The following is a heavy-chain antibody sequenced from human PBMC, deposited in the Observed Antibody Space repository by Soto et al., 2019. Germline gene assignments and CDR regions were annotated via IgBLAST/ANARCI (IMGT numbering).Heavy chain of an antibody. CDR3: ARLGYSYGRGDYYYYGMDV. CDR1: GYTFTSYA. J-gene: IGHJ6*02. Sequence: ASVKVSCKASGYTFTSYAMHWVRQAPGQRLEWMGWINAGNGNTKYSQKFQGRVTITRDTSASTAYMELSSLRSEDTAVYYCARLGYSYGRGDYYYYGMDVWGQGTTVTVSS. CDR2: INAGNGNT. V-gene: IGHV1-3*01. D-gene: IGHD5-18*01.